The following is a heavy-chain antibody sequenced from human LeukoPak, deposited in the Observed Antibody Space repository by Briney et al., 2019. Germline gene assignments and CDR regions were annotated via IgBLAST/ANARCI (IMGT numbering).Heavy chain of an antibody. CDR2: IYHSGST. D-gene: IGHD3-10*01. CDR3: AGGFHYYASGAFDY. V-gene: IGHV4-30-2*01. Sequence: SQTLSLTCAVSGGSISSGGYSWSWIRQPPGTGLEWIGYIYHSGSTYYNPSLKSLVTISVDRSKNQFSLKLSSVTAAETAMYYCAGGFHYYASGAFDYWGQGTLVTVAS. CDR1: GGSISSGGYS. J-gene: IGHJ4*02.